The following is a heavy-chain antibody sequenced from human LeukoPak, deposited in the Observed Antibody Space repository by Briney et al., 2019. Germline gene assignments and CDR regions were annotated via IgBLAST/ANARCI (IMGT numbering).Heavy chain of an antibody. CDR3: ARVGDSSGYSIDY. CDR1: GGSISSGGYY. Sequence: SETLSLTCTVSGGSISSGGYYWSWIRQHPGKGLGWIGYIYYSGSTYYNPSLKSRVTISVDTSKNQFSLKLSSVTAADTAVYYCARVGDSSGYSIDYWGQGTLVTVSS. V-gene: IGHV4-31*03. CDR2: IYYSGST. J-gene: IGHJ4*02. D-gene: IGHD3-22*01.